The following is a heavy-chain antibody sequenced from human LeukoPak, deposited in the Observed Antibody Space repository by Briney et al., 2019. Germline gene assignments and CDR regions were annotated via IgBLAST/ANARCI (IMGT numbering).Heavy chain of an antibody. CDR2: IKQDGSEK. Sequence: PGGSLRLSCAASGFTFSGYWMSWVRQAPGKGLEWVANIKQDGSEKYYVDSVKGRFTISRDNAKNSLYLQMNSLRAEDTAVYYCARKYYLDYWGQGTLVTVSS. V-gene: IGHV3-7*01. CDR1: GFTFSGYW. CDR3: ARKYYLDY. J-gene: IGHJ4*02. D-gene: IGHD3-10*01.